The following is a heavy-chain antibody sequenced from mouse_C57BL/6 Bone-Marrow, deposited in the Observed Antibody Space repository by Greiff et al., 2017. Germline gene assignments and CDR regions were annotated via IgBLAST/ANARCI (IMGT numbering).Heavy chain of an antibody. D-gene: IGHD1-1*01. CDR2: ISDGGSYT. J-gene: IGHJ3*01. V-gene: IGHV5-4*01. CDR3: AIYYDSGAFAY. CDR1: GFTFSSYA. Sequence: EVQLVESGGGLVTPGGSLKLSCAASGFTFSSYAMSWVRQTPEKRLEWVATISDGGSYTYYPDNVKGRFTISRDNAKNNLYLQMSHLMSEDTAMYYCAIYYDSGAFAYWDQGTLVTVSA.